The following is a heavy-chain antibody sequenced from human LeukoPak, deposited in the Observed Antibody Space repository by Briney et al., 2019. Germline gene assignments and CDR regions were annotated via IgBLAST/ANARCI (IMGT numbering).Heavy chain of an antibody. CDR3: ARRGRIHPFDY. J-gene: IGHJ4*02. D-gene: IGHD3-16*01. Sequence: SETLSLTCAVYGGSFSGYHWSWIRQPPGKGLEWIGEINHSGSTNYNPSLKSRVTISVDTSKNQFSLKLSSVTAADTAVYYCARRGRIHPFDYWGQGTLVTVSS. CDR2: INHSGST. CDR1: GGSFSGYH. V-gene: IGHV4-34*01.